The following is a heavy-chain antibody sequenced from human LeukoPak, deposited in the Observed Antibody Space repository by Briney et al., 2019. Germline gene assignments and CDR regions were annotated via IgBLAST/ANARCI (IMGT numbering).Heavy chain of an antibody. V-gene: IGHV4-31*03. CDR3: ARAERIAAMSNYGMGV. CDR1: GGSISSGGYY. D-gene: IGHD6-6*01. Sequence: PSETLSLTCTVSGGSISSGGYYWSWIRQHPGKGLEWIGYIYYSGSTYYNPSLKSRVTISVDTSKNQFSLKLSSVTAADTAVYYCARAERIAAMSNYGMGVWGQGTTVTVSS. CDR2: IYYSGST. J-gene: IGHJ6*02.